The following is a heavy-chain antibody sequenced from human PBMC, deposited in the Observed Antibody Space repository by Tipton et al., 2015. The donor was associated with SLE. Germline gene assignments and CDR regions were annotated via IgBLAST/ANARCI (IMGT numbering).Heavy chain of an antibody. V-gene: IGHV4-59*01. CDR2: IYYSGST. D-gene: IGHD1-7*01. CDR3: ARSGSVGITGTTPLYWYFDL. CDR1: GGSISSYY. Sequence: TLSLTCTVSGGSISSYYWSWIRQSPGKGLEWIGYIYYSGSTNYNPSLKSRVTISVDTSKNQFSLKLSSVTAADTAVYYCARSGSVGITGTTPLYWYFDLWGRGTLVTVSS. J-gene: IGHJ2*01.